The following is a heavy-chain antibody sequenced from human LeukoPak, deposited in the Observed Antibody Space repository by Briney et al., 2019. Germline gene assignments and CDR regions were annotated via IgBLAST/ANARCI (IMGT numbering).Heavy chain of an antibody. V-gene: IGHV3-48*01. D-gene: IGHD5/OR15-5a*01. Sequence: GGSLGLSCAASGFTFSSYSMNWVRQAPGKGLEWVSYITSSGSTIYYADSVKGRFTISRDNAKNSLYLQMNSLRAEDTAVYYCARDHADVYISYYYGMTSGAKGPRSPSP. CDR1: GFTFSSYS. CDR3: ARDHADVYISYYYGMTS. CDR2: ITSSGSTI. J-gene: IGHJ6*02.